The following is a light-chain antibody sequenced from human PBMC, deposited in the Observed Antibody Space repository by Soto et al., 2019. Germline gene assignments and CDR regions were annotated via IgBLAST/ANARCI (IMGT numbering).Light chain of an antibody. J-gene: IGKJ1*01. Sequence: GDRVTITCRASQTISSWLAWYQQKPGKAPTLLIYDASTLESGVPSRFSGSGSGTEFTLTISSLQPDDFATYYCQHYNSYSEAFGQGTKVDI. CDR2: DAS. CDR3: QHYNSYSEA. V-gene: IGKV1-5*01. CDR1: QTISSW.